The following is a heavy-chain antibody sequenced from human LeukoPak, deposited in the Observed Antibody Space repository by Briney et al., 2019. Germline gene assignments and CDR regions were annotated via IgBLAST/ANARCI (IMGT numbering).Heavy chain of an antibody. V-gene: IGHV3-7*01. CDR1: GFTFSSYW. J-gene: IGHJ4*02. Sequence: GGSLRLSCAASGFTFSSYWMSWVRQAPGKGLEWVANIKQDGSEKYYVDSVKGRFTISRDNAKNSLYLQMNSLRAEDTAVYYCARDDPTLFWSGSPFYWGQGTLVTVSS. D-gene: IGHD3-3*01. CDR2: IKQDGSEK. CDR3: ARDDPTLFWSGSPFY.